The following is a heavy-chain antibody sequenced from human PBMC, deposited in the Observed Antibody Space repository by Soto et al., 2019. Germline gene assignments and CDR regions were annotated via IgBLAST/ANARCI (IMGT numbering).Heavy chain of an antibody. CDR1: GFTFGDYA. CDR3: TRDPLLITLVRGVIPGDAFDI. D-gene: IGHD3-10*01. V-gene: IGHV3-49*03. CDR2: IRSKAYGGTT. J-gene: IGHJ3*02. Sequence: GGSLRLSCTASGFTFGDYAMSWFRQAPGKGLEWVGFIRSKAYGGTTEYAGYVKGRFTISRDDSKSIVYLQMNSLKTEDTAVYYCTRDPLLITLVRGVIPGDAFDIWGQGTMVTVSS.